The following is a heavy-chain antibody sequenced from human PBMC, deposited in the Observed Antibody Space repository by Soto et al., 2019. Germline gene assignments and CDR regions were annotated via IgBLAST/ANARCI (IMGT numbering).Heavy chain of an antibody. CDR3: AKDQVYGDYYYDGMDV. D-gene: IGHD4-17*01. V-gene: IGHV3-30*18. J-gene: IGHJ6*02. CDR1: GFTFRSYG. CDR2: ISYDGNNR. Sequence: QVQLVESGGGVVQPGTSLRLSCAASGFTFRSYGMHWVRQAPGKGLEWVAVISYDGNNRYYADSVKGRFTISRDNSKNTLYLQMNSLRAEDTAVYYCAKDQVYGDYYYDGMDVWGQGTTVTVSS.